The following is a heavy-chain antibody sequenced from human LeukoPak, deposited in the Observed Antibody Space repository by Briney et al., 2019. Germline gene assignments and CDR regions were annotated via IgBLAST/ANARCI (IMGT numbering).Heavy chain of an antibody. CDR3: ARWVDIVATIPAAYYFDY. Sequence: SETLSLTCTVSGGSISSYYWSWIRQPPGKGLEWIGYIYYSGSTNYKPSLKSRVTISVDTSKNQFSLKLSSVTAADTAVYYCARWVDIVATIPAAYYFDYWGQGTLVTVSS. D-gene: IGHD5-12*01. V-gene: IGHV4-59*01. J-gene: IGHJ4*02. CDR1: GGSISSYY. CDR2: IYYSGST.